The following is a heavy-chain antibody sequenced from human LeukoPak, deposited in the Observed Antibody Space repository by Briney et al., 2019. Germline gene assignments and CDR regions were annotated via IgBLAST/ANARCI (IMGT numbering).Heavy chain of an antibody. Sequence: GGSLRLSCAASGFTFSSHSMNWVRQAPGKGLEWVSSIGSSSSYIYYADSVKGRFTISRDNAKNSLYLQMNSLRADDTAVYYCARDRPSRRPGLAVDFWGQGTLVTVSS. CDR2: IGSSSSYI. CDR3: ARDRPSRRPGLAVDF. J-gene: IGHJ4*02. V-gene: IGHV3-21*01. CDR1: GFTFSSHS.